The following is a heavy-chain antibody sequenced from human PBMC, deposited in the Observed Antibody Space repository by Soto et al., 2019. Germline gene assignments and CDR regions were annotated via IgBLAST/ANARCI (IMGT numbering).Heavy chain of an antibody. CDR3: AADRRICSSRSCDRVDY. CDR2: IVVGSGKT. D-gene: IGHD2-2*01. Sequence: QLQLVQSGPEVKKPGTSVKVSCMASGFSLTTSSVQWVRQARGQRLEWIGWIVVGSGKTNYAQKFQERVTITRDRSTGTAHMELGSLRFEDTAVYYCAADRRICSSRSCDRVDYWCQGTLITVSS. CDR1: GFSLTTSS. J-gene: IGHJ4*02. V-gene: IGHV1-58*01.